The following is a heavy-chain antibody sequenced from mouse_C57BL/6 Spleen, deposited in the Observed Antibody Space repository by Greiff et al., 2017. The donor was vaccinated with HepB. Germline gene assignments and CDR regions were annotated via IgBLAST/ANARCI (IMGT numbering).Heavy chain of an antibody. CDR1: GYAFSSSW. CDR2: IYPGDGDT. V-gene: IGHV1-82*01. Sequence: VQLQQSGPELVKPGASVKISCKASGYAFSSSWMNWVKQRPGKGLEWIGRIYPGDGDTNYNGKFKGKATLTADKSSSTAYMQLSSLTSEDSAVYFCADSPYAMDYWGQGTSVTVSS. J-gene: IGHJ4*01. CDR3: ADSPYAMDY.